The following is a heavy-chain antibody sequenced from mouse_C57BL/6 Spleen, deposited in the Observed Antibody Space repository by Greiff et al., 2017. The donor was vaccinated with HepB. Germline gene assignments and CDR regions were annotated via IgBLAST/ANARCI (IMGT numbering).Heavy chain of an antibody. CDR1: GYAFTNYL. D-gene: IGHD3-3*01. CDR2: INPGSGGT. Sequence: VQLQESGAELVRPGTSVKVSCKASGYAFTNYLIEWVKQRPGQGLEWIGVINPGSGGTNYNEKFKGKATLTADKSSSTAYMQLSSLTSEDSAVYFCAREGWDPYYYAMDYWGQGTSVTVSS. CDR3: AREGWDPYYYAMDY. V-gene: IGHV1-54*01. J-gene: IGHJ4*01.